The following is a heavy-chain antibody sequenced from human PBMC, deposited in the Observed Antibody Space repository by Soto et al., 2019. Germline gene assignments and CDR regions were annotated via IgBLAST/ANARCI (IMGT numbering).Heavy chain of an antibody. V-gene: IGHV1-2*04. J-gene: IGHJ6*02. Sequence: ASVKVSCKASGYTFTGYYMHWVRQAPGQGLEWMGWVNPNSGGTNYAQKFQGWVTMTRDTSISTAYMELSRLRSDDTAVYYCAREVVTDAIPYYGMDVWGQGTTVTVSS. CDR1: GYTFTGYY. CDR3: AREVVTDAIPYYGMDV. CDR2: VNPNSGGT. D-gene: IGHD2-2*02.